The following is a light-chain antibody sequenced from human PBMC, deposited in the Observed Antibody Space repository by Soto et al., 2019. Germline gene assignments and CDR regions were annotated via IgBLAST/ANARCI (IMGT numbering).Light chain of an antibody. Sequence: DIQMTQSPSTLSASVGDRVTITCRASQNIERWLAWYQQKPGKAPKLLLYDVSSLESGVPARFSGSGSETEFTLTIRSLQSEDFAVYFCQQYNNWPSFGQGTRLEIK. J-gene: IGKJ5*01. CDR1: QNIERW. V-gene: IGKV1-5*01. CDR2: DVS. CDR3: QQYNNWPS.